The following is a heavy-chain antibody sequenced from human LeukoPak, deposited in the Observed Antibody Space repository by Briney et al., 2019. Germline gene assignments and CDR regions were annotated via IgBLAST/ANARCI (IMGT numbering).Heavy chain of an antibody. CDR3: ARDRAGIVVVPAAPGY. J-gene: IGHJ4*02. Sequence: GASVKVSCKASGYTFTGYYMHWVRQAPGQGLEWMGWINPNSGGTNYAQKFQGRVTMTRDTSISTAYMELSGLRSDDTAVYYCARDRAGIVVVPAAPGYWGQGTLVTVSS. D-gene: IGHD2-2*01. CDR2: INPNSGGT. V-gene: IGHV1-2*02. CDR1: GYTFTGYY.